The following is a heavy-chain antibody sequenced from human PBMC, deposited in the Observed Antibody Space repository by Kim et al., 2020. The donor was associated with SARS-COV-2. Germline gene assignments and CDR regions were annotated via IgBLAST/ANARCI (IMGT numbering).Heavy chain of an antibody. CDR2: ITSSSDTT. CDR3: VKDLGSWRFDP. V-gene: IGHV3-23*01. CDR1: GFTFNSYA. J-gene: IGHJ5*02. Sequence: GGSLRLSCIVSGFTFNSYAMSWVRQAPGKGLEWVSAITSSSDTTNYADSVKGRFTISRDNSKNTVYLEMNSLRDEDTAIYYCVKDLGSWRFDPWGQGTLVTVSS. D-gene: IGHD6-13*01.